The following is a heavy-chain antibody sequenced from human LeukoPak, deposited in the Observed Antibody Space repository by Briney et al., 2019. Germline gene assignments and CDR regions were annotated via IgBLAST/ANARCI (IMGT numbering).Heavy chain of an antibody. D-gene: IGHD5-18*01. CDR3: ARDGRERGYSYGSYYYYHYGMDV. J-gene: IGHJ6*02. Sequence: SETLSLTCAVYGGSFSGYYWSWIRQPPGKGLEWIGEINHSGSTNYNPSLKSRVTISVDTPKNQFSLKLSSVTAADTAVYYCARDGRERGYSYGSYYYYHYGMDVWGQGTTVTVSS. CDR1: GGSFSGYY. V-gene: IGHV4-34*01. CDR2: INHSGST.